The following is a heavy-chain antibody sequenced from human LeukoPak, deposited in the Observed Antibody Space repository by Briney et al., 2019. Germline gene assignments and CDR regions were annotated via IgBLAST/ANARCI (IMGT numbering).Heavy chain of an antibody. CDR2: INPSGGST. Sequence: GASVKVSCKASGYTFTSYCMHWVRPAPGQGLERMGIINPSGGSTSYAQKFQGRVTMTRDTSTSTVYMELSSLRSEDTAVYYCTRGETTVTTPIDYWGQGTLVTVSS. D-gene: IGHD4-17*01. J-gene: IGHJ4*02. CDR3: TRGETTVTTPIDY. CDR1: GYTFTSYC. V-gene: IGHV1-46*01.